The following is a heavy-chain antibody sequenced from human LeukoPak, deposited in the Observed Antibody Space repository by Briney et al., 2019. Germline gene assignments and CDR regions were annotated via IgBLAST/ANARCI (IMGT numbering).Heavy chain of an antibody. CDR1: GYSISSGYY. J-gene: IGHJ5*02. CDR2: IYHSGST. D-gene: IGHD2-2*02. Sequence: SETLSLTCTVSGYSISSGYYWGWIRQPPGKGREWIGSIYHSGSTYYNPSLKSRVTISVHTSKNQFSLKLSSVTAADTAVYYCARAGYCSSTSCYSAWFDPWGQGTLVTVSS. V-gene: IGHV4-38-2*02. CDR3: ARAGYCSSTSCYSAWFDP.